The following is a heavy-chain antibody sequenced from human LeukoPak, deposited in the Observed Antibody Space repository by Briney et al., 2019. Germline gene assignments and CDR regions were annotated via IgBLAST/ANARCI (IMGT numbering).Heavy chain of an antibody. J-gene: IGHJ4*02. V-gene: IGHV4-31*03. Sequence: SQTLSLTCTVSGGSISSGGYYWSWIRQHPGKGLEWIGYIYYSGSTYYNPSLKSRVTISVDTSKNQFSLKLSSVTAADAAVYYCARGYSSGWASYFDYWGQGTLVTVSS. D-gene: IGHD6-19*01. CDR1: GGSISSGGYY. CDR2: IYYSGST. CDR3: ARGYSSGWASYFDY.